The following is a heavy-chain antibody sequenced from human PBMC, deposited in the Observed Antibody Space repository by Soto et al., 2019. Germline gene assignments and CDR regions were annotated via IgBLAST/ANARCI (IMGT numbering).Heavy chain of an antibody. CDR1: GGSISSGGYS. J-gene: IGHJ6*02. Sequence: SSETLSLTCAVSGGSISSGGYSWSWIRQPPGKGLEWIGYIYHSGSTYYNPSLKSRVTISVDRSKNQFSLKLSSVTAADTAVYYCARAIVVVTGDYYGMDVWGQGTTVTVSS. V-gene: IGHV4-30-2*01. CDR3: ARAIVVVTGDYYGMDV. D-gene: IGHD2-21*02. CDR2: IYHSGST.